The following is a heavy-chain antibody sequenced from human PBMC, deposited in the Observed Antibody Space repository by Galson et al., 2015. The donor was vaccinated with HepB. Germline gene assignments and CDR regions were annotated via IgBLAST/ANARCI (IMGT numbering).Heavy chain of an antibody. J-gene: IGHJ4*02. Sequence: KVSCKASGYTFSDYLMFWVRQAPGQGLEWMGRINPNTGTTNYGQEFQGRVTMTRGTSISTAYMELDSLRSDDTAVYYCARARGGSVTKYYLDFWGQGTLVTVSS. CDR2: INPNTGTT. D-gene: IGHD3-10*01. CDR3: ARARGGSVTKYYLDF. V-gene: IGHV1-2*06. CDR1: GYTFSDYL.